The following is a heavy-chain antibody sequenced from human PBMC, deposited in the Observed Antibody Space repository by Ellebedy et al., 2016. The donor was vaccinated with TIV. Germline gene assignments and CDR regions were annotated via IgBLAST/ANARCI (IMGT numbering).Heavy chain of an antibody. CDR3: VSSASMDAFDL. D-gene: IGHD3-16*01. CDR1: GGSLSDNY. Sequence: SETLSLTYAVSGGSLSDNYWTWIRQPPGKGLEWIGYLYYTGSTNYNPSLKSRLTLSVNTPRNQFSLKLSSVTAADTAVYYCVSSASMDAFDLWGQGTMVTVSS. V-gene: IGHV4-59*01. J-gene: IGHJ3*01. CDR2: LYYTGST.